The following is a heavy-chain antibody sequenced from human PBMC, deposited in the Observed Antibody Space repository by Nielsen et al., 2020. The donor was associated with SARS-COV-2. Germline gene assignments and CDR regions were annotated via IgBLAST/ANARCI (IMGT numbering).Heavy chain of an antibody. V-gene: IGHV3-64*02. J-gene: IGHJ4*02. D-gene: IGHD2-2*01. Sequence: GESLKISCAASGFIFSNYRMHWVRRAPGKGLEYVSAISSDGYNTYSADSVKGRFTISRDNSENTLYLQMGSLKVEDMAVYYCARGHSTSWKEPIFDYWGQGTLVTVSS. CDR2: ISSDGYNT. CDR3: ARGHSTSWKEPIFDY. CDR1: GFIFSNYR.